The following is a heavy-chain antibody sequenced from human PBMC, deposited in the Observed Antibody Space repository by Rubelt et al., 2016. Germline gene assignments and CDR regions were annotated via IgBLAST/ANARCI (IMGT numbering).Heavy chain of an antibody. CDR1: GGSISGSNYY. J-gene: IGHJ4*02. D-gene: IGHD3-9*01. Sequence: QLQLQESGPGLVKPSETLSLTCTVSGGSISGSNYYWGWIRQPPGKGLEGIGAIYNNGSTYSNPSLKSRLTISADTSKNQFSLKLNSVTAADTAVYYCAVDILTGTAYWGQGILVTVSS. CDR3: AVDILTGTAY. V-gene: IGHV4-39*01. CDR2: IYNNGST.